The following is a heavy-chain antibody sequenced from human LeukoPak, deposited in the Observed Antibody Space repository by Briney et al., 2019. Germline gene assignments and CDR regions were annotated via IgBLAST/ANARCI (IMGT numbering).Heavy chain of an antibody. CDR1: GGSFSGYY. CDR2: INHSGRT. V-gene: IGHV4-34*01. D-gene: IGHD4-17*01. Sequence: PSETLSLTCAVYGGSFSGYYWSWIRQPPGKGLEWIGEINHSGRTNYNPSLKSRVTISVDTSKNQFSLNLNSVTAADTAVYYCARAAEPTVIGYWGQGTLVTVSS. CDR3: ARAAEPTVIGY. J-gene: IGHJ4*02.